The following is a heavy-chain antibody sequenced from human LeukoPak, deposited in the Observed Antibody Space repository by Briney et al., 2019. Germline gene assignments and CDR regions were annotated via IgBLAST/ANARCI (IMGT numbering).Heavy chain of an antibody. CDR3: ARELRTFSN. J-gene: IGHJ4*02. CDR1: GFTFSRYW. CDR2: IKQDGSEK. Sequence: GGPLRLSCAASGFTFSRYWMSWVRQAPGKGLEWVANIKQDGSEKYYVDSVKGRFTISGDNAKNSLYLQMNSLRAEDTAVYYCARELRTFSNWGQGTLVTVSS. V-gene: IGHV3-7*03. D-gene: IGHD2-15*01.